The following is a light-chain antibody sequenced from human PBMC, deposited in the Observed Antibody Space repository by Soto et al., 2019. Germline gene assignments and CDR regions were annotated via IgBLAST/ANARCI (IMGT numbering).Light chain of an antibody. CDR1: QSLVYSDGNTY. V-gene: IGKV2-30*01. CDR2: KVS. CDR3: MQHTHWPWT. J-gene: IGKJ1*01. Sequence: DVVMTQSPLSMHVTLGRPASLSCSSSQSLVYSDGNTYLHWFQQRPGQSPRRLIHKVSIRDSGVTDRFSGSGSGTDFALKISRVEPEDVGVYYCMQHTHWPWTVGQGTKVEIK.